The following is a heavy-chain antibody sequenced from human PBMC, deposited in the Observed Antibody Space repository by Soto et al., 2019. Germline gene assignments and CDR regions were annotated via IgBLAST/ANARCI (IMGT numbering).Heavy chain of an antibody. J-gene: IGHJ6*02. CDR1: GGSISSSNW. CDR2: IYHSGST. D-gene: IGHD6-13*01. CDR3: ARIAAAEAYYYYGMDV. Sequence: PSETLSLTCAVSGGSISSSNWWSWVRQPPGKGLEWIGEIYHSGSTNYNPSLKSRVTISVDKSKNQFSLKLSSVTAADTAVYYCARIAAAEAYYYYGMDVWGQGTTVTVSS. V-gene: IGHV4-4*02.